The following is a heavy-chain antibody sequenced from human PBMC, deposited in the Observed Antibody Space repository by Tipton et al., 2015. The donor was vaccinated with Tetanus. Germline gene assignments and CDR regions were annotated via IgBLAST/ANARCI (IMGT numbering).Heavy chain of an antibody. CDR1: GFTFSSYG. CDR3: ARGTSRIVYYFDY. D-gene: IGHD2-21*01. V-gene: IGHV3-33*01. CDR2: IWYDGSNK. J-gene: IGHJ4*02. Sequence: RSLRLCCAASGFTFSSYGMHWVRQAPGKGLEWVAVIWYDGSNKYYADSVKGRFTISRDSSKNTLYLQMNSLRAEDTAVYYCARGTSRIVYYFDYWGQGTLVTVSS.